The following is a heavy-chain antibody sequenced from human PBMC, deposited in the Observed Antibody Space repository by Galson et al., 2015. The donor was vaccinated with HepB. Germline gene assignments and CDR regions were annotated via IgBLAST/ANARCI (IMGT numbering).Heavy chain of an antibody. CDR3: ARDLIGYIDF. D-gene: IGHD2-15*01. J-gene: IGHJ4*02. Sequence: SGAEVKRPGASVKVSCKASGYIFTSYYMHWVRQAPGQGLEWMGIINPSGGSTTYAQKFQGRVTMTRDTSTSTVYMYLSSLRSEDTAVYYCARDLIGYIDFWGQGTPVTVSS. V-gene: IGHV1-46*01. CDR2: INPSGGST. CDR1: GYIFTSYY.